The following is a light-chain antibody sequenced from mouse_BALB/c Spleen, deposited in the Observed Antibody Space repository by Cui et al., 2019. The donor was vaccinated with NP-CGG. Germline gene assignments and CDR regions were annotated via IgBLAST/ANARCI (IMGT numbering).Light chain of an antibody. J-gene: IGLJ1*01. Sequence: QHVVTQESAPHTSPGETVTLTCRSSTGAVTTSNYANWVQEKPDHLFTGLIGGTNNRAPGVPARFSGSLIGDKAALTITGAQTEDEAIYFCALWYSNHWVFGGGTKLTVL. V-gene: IGLV1*01. CDR1: TGAVTTSNY. CDR2: GTN. CDR3: ALWYSNHWV.